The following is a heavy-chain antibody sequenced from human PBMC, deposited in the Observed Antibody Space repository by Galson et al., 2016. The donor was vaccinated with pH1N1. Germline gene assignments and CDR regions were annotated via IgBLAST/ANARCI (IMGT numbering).Heavy chain of an antibody. J-gene: IGHJ5*02. CDR3: AKETKGELFGGWLGP. D-gene: IGHD3-10*01. CDR2: ITARGETT. Sequence: AASGFTFRDFAMNWVRQFPGKGLEWVSGITARGETTYYADSVKGRFAISRDNSKNTLYLQMNRLRGEDTAIYYCAKETKGELFGGWLGPWGQGTLVTVSS. V-gene: IGHV3-23*01. CDR1: GFTFRDFA.